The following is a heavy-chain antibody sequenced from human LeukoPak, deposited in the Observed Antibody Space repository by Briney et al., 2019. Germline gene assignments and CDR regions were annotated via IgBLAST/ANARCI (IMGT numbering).Heavy chain of an antibody. CDR2: INPNSGGT. V-gene: IGHV1-2*02. CDR3: ARVRLKQQLPYYFDY. Sequence: GASVKVSCKASGYTFTGYYMHWVRQAPGQGLEWMGWINPNSGGTNYAQKFQGRVTMTRDTSISTAYMELSTLRSDDTAVYYCARVRLKQQLPYYFDYWGQGTLVTVSS. J-gene: IGHJ4*02. D-gene: IGHD6-13*01. CDR1: GYTFTGYY.